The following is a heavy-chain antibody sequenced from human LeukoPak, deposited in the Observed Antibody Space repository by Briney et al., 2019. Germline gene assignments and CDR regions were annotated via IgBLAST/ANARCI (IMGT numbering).Heavy chain of an antibody. V-gene: IGHV1-2*02. CDR2: IKLSSGAT. CDR1: GYTFSGHY. J-gene: IGHJ4*02. Sequence: EASVKVSCKASGYTFSGHYMHWVRQAPGQGLEWMGWIKLSSGATNYAQKFRGRVTMTRDTSNRTSYMELSRLRSDDTALYYCASCYYDSSGYYYFDYWGQGTLVTVSS. CDR3: ASCYYDSSGYYYFDY. D-gene: IGHD3-22*01.